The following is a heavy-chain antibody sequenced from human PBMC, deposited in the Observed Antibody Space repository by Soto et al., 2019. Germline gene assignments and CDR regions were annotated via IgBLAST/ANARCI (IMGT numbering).Heavy chain of an antibody. V-gene: IGHV3-66*01. J-gene: IGHJ3*01. CDR1: GFTVSINY. CDR2: IYSGGST. D-gene: IGHD5-12*01. Sequence: EVQLVESGGGLVQPGGSLRLSCAASGFTVSINYMSWVRQAPGKVLEWVSVIYSGGSTYYTDSVKGSFTIARDNSKNTLYLQMNSLRAEDTAVYYCAREDGYRGGDAFDLWGQGTMVTVSS. CDR3: AREDGYRGGDAFDL.